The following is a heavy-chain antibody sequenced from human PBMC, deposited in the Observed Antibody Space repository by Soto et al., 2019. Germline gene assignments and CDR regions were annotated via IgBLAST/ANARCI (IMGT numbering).Heavy chain of an antibody. V-gene: IGHV1-69*13. Sequence: SVKVSCKASGGTFSSYAISWVRQAPGQGLEWMGGIIPIFGTANYAQKFQGRVTITADESTSTAYMELSSLRSEDTAVYYCARALVRDIVVVPAAREDYGMDVWGQGTTVTVSS. J-gene: IGHJ6*02. CDR1: GGTFSSYA. D-gene: IGHD2-2*01. CDR2: IIPIFGTA. CDR3: ARALVRDIVVVPAAREDYGMDV.